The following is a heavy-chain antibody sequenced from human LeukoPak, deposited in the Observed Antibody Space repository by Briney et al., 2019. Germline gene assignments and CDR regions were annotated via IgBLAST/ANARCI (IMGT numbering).Heavy chain of an antibody. Sequence: GGSLRLSCAASGFTFDDYAMHWVRQAPGKGLEWVSGISWNSGSIGYADSVKGRFTISRDNAKNSLYLQMNSLRAEDTALYYCAKDNGLGAYYDILTGYLLPYYFDYWGQGTLVTVSS. J-gene: IGHJ4*02. CDR1: GFTFDDYA. V-gene: IGHV3-9*01. CDR2: ISWNSGSI. CDR3: AKDNGLGAYYDILTGYLLPYYFDY. D-gene: IGHD3-9*01.